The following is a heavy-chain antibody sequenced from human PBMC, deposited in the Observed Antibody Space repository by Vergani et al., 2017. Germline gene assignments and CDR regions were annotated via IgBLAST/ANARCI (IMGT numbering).Heavy chain of an antibody. J-gene: IGHJ4*02. CDR2: IYYNDDK. CDR3: AHTVRGVVPVTFDY. CDR1: GFSLNTYRVG. V-gene: IGHV2-5*01. D-gene: IGHD2-2*01. Sequence: QITLKESGPTLVKPTQTLTLTCTFSGFSLNTYRVGVAWIRQPPGEALEWLALIYYNDDKRYNPSLKSRLTITKDTSKNQVVLTLTNMDPVDTATYFCAHTVRGVVPVTFDYWGPGSLVTVSS.